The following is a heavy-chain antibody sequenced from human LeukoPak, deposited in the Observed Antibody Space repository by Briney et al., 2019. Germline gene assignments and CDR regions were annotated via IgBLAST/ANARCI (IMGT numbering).Heavy chain of an antibody. J-gene: IGHJ3*02. CDR1: GGSISSYY. CDR3: ARITMVRGVIITSYAFDI. Sequence: PSETLSLTCTVSGGSISSYYWSWIRQPAGKGLEWIGRIYTSGSTNYNPSLKSRVTMSVDTSKNQFPLKLSSVTAADTAVYYCARITMVRGVIITSYAFDIWGQGTMVTVSS. CDR2: IYTSGST. D-gene: IGHD3-10*01. V-gene: IGHV4-4*07.